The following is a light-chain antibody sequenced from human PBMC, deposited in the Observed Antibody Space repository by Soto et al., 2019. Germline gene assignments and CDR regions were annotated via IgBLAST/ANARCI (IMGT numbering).Light chain of an antibody. Sequence: EIVLTQSPATLSLSPGERATLSCRASQSVSSYLAWYQQKPGQAPRLLIDDASNRATGIPARFSGSGSGTDLTLTISSLEPEDFAVYYCQQRSNWPPWTFGQGTKVEIK. V-gene: IGKV3-11*01. CDR1: QSVSSY. CDR3: QQRSNWPPWT. J-gene: IGKJ1*01. CDR2: DAS.